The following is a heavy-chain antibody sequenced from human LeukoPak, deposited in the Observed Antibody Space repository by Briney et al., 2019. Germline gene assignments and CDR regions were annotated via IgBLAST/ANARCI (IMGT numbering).Heavy chain of an antibody. J-gene: IGHJ4*02. CDR1: GFTFSSYA. CDR3: ARSNAGATTSFDY. D-gene: IGHD1-26*01. CDR2: ISYDGSNK. V-gene: IGHV3-30-3*01. Sequence: GGFLRLSCAASGFTFSSYAMHWVRQAPGKGLEWVAVISYDGSNKYYADSVKGRFTISRDNSKNTLYLQMNSLRAEDTAVYYCARSNAGATTSFDYWGQGTLVTVSS.